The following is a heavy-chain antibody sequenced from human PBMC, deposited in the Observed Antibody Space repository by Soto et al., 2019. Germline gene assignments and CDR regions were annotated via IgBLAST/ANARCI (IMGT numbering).Heavy chain of an antibody. Sequence: QVQLVESGGGVVQPGRSLRLSCAASGFTFSSYAMHWVRQARGKGLEWVAVISYDGSNKYYADSVKGRFTISRDNSKNTLYLQMNSLRAEDTAVYYCARVSAPYSYGPNVLDYWGQGTLVTVSS. D-gene: IGHD5-18*01. CDR3: ARVSAPYSYGPNVLDY. J-gene: IGHJ4*02. CDR2: ISYDGSNK. CDR1: GFTFSSYA. V-gene: IGHV3-30-3*01.